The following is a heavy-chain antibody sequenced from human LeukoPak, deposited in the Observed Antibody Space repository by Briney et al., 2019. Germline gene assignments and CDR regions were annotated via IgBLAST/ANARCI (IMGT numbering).Heavy chain of an antibody. J-gene: IGHJ4*02. CDR2: IYYSGTT. V-gene: IGHV4-39*01. Sequence: PSETLSLTCTVSGGTISSSSYDWGWIRQPPGKGLEWIGSIYYSGTTYYNPSLKSRVTISVDTSKSQFSLRLTSVTAADTAVYYCARHVRFLEWLSSYYFDYWGQGTLVTVSS. D-gene: IGHD3-3*01. CDR1: GGTISSSSYD. CDR3: ARHVRFLEWLSSYYFDY.